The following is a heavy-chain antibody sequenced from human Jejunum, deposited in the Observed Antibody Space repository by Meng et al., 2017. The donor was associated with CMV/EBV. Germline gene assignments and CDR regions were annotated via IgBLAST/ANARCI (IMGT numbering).Heavy chain of an antibody. Sequence: SGFPFSSYSLHWVRQAPGKGLEWVAVISYDGTNKYYTNSVKGRFTISRDSPRNTLYLQMNSLRADDTAVYYCARGGGGSWHAFDIWGQGTMVTVSS. J-gene: IGHJ3*02. V-gene: IGHV3-30*04. CDR3: ARGGGGSWHAFDI. D-gene: IGHD1-26*01. CDR2: ISYDGTNK. CDR1: GFPFSSYS.